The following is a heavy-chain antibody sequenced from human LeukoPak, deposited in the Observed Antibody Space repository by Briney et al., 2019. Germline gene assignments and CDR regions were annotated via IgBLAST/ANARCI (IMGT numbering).Heavy chain of an antibody. J-gene: IGHJ4*02. D-gene: IGHD3-16*01. CDR1: GFTVDSNY. V-gene: IGHV3-53*01. Sequence: GGSLRLSCAASGFTVDSNYLSWVRQAPGKGLEWVSTIYTGGNTYYAASVKGRFTISRDNAKNSLYLQMNSLRVEDTAVYYCARDTPFGGYWGQGTLVTVSS. CDR2: IYTGGNT. CDR3: ARDTPFGGY.